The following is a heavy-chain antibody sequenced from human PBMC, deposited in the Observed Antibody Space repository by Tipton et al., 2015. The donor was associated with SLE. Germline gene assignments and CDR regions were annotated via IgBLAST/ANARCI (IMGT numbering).Heavy chain of an antibody. CDR2: IFHSGDT. CDR3: ARDRGRDDSNVLGY. D-gene: IGHD5-24*01. Sequence: TLSLTCTVSGGSVSSASYYWSWIRQSPGKGLEWIGYIFHSGDTNYNPSLKSRVTISSDTSTNQVSLKLISVTAADSAVYYCARDRGRDDSNVLGYWGRGTLVTVSS. V-gene: IGHV4-61*01. J-gene: IGHJ4*02. CDR1: GGSVSSASYY.